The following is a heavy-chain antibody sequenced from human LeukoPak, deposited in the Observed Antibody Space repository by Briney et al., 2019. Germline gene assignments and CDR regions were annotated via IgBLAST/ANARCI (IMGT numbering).Heavy chain of an antibody. V-gene: IGHV3-66*01. D-gene: IGHD6-13*01. CDR1: GFTVSSNY. J-gene: IGHJ6*02. CDR2: IYSGGST. CDR3: ARGEQQPYYYYYYGMDV. Sequence: GGSLRLSCAASGFTVSSNYMSWVRQAPGKGLEWVSVIYSGGSTYYVDPVKGRFTISRDNSKNTLYLQMNSLRAEDTAVYYCARGEQQPYYYYYYGMDVWGQGATVTVSS.